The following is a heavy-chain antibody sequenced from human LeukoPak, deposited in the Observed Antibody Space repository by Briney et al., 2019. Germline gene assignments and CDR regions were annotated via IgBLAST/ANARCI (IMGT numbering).Heavy chain of an antibody. CDR3: ARDWSNGSSQRWFDP. CDR1: DNAFSSYG. D-gene: IGHD1-26*01. Sequence: ASVKVSCKASDNAFSSYGISWLRQAPGQGLEWMGWINTSSGGTNYAREFKDRITMTTDTSTSTVVMEMRSLRSDDTAVYYCARDWSNGSSQRWFDPWGQGTLVTVSS. J-gene: IGHJ5*02. CDR2: INTSSGGT. V-gene: IGHV1-18*01.